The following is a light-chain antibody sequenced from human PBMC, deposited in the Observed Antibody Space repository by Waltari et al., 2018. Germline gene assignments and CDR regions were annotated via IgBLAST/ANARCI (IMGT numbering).Light chain of an antibody. CDR1: TSAVGGFNY. Sequence: QTALTQPRSVSGSPGQSVTIPCTATTSAVGGFNYFPWYQQHPGKAPKLMIYEVNKRPSGVPDRFSGSTSDSTASLTISGLQAGDEADFYCCSYAGSYILVFGGGTKLTVL. CDR3: CSYAGSYILV. J-gene: IGLJ2*01. CDR2: EVN. V-gene: IGLV2-11*01.